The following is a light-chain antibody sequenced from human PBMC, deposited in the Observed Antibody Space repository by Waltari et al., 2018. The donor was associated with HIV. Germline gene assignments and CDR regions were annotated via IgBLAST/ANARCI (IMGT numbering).Light chain of an antibody. J-gene: IGLJ2*01. V-gene: IGLV1-51*01. CDR2: DNN. CDR1: SDNIVDNY. Sequence: QSVLMQPPSVPALPGHNVTRSCSGHSDNIVDNYLSWHQPVPGKAPKVFIYDNNKRPSGTPARFFGSKSGTSATLDIFGLQTGDEADYYCATWDASLSAVVFGGGTRLTVL. CDR3: ATWDASLSAVV.